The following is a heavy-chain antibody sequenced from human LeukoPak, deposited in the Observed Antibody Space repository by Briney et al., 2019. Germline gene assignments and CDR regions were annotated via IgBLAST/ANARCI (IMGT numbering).Heavy chain of an antibody. CDR2: INHSGST. Sequence: SETLSLTCAVYGGSFSGYYWSWIRQPPGKGLEWIGEINHSGSTNYNPSLKSRVTISVDRSKNQFSLKLSSVTAADTAVYYCARLAPLDTAMQKRYYYYYYMDVWGKGTTVTVSS. V-gene: IGHV4-34*01. CDR3: ARLAPLDTAMQKRYYYYYYMDV. D-gene: IGHD5-18*01. CDR1: GGSFSGYY. J-gene: IGHJ6*03.